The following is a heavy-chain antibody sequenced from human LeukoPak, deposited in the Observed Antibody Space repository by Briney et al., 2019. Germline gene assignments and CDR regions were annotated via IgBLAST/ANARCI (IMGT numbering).Heavy chain of an antibody. CDR1: GGTFSSYA. CDR2: IIPIFGTA. Sequence: SVKVSCKASGGTFSSYAISWVRQAPGQGPEWMGGIIPIFGTANYAQKFQGRVTITADESTSTAYMELSSLRSEDTAVYYCARDMGYCSSTSCYSDAFDIWGQGAMVTVSA. J-gene: IGHJ3*02. V-gene: IGHV1-69*13. CDR3: ARDMGYCSSTSCYSDAFDI. D-gene: IGHD2-2*02.